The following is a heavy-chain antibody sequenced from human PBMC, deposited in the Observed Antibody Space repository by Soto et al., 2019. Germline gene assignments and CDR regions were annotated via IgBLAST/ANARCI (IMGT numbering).Heavy chain of an antibody. V-gene: IGHV4-39*01. CDR1: GGSISSSGYY. Sequence: QLQLQESGPGLVKPSETLSLTCTVSGGSISSSGYYWGWIRQPPGKGLEWMGTIYDSGSTYYNPSLMSRVHRSVDTSESRLSLRLSSVTAADTAVCYCACQFSVYGDYGRYFDFWGLGTLVTVSS. D-gene: IGHD4-17*01. J-gene: IGHJ4*02. CDR2: IYDSGST. CDR3: ACQFSVYGDYGRYFDF.